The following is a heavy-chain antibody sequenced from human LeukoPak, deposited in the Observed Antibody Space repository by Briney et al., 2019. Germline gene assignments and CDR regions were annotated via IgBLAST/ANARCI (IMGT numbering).Heavy chain of an antibody. CDR2: IKQDGSEK. J-gene: IGHJ5*02. Sequence: PGGSLRLSCAASGFTFSSYWMTWVRQAPGKGLEWVANIKQDGSEKYYVDSVKGRFTISRDNAKNSLYLQMNSLRAEDTAVYYCARDLAVAGSSHWFDPWGQGTLVTVSS. V-gene: IGHV3-7*03. CDR1: GFTFSSYW. D-gene: IGHD6-19*01. CDR3: ARDLAVAGSSHWFDP.